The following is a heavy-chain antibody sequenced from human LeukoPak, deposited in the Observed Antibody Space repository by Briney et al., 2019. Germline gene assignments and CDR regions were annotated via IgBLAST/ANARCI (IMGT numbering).Heavy chain of an antibody. CDR2: ISSGSGKK. CDR3: VRAGTTATIVDY. Sequence: GGSLRLSCAASGFTFSDYHMSWMRQAPGKGLEWVSYISSGSGKKQYTNSVKGRFTVSRDNIKNTLYLQMNSLRAEDTAVYYCVRAGTTATIVDYWGQGTLVTVSS. J-gene: IGHJ4*02. CDR1: GFTFSDYH. V-gene: IGHV3-11*05. D-gene: IGHD4-17*01.